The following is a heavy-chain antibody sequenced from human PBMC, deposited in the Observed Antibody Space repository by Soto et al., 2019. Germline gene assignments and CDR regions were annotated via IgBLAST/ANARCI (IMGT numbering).Heavy chain of an antibody. CDR2: ISNDGGDK. V-gene: IGHV3-30-3*01. CDR3: ARDRPSSAWYDGADY. CDR1: GFTFSSYT. Sequence: QVQLVESGGGVVQTERSLRLSCAVSGFTFSSYTMHWVRQAPGKGLEWVALISNDGGDKYYADSVKGRFTISGDNSKNTLYLQMNSLRPDDTAVYYCARDRPSSAWYDGADYWGQGTLVTVSS. D-gene: IGHD6-19*01. J-gene: IGHJ4*02.